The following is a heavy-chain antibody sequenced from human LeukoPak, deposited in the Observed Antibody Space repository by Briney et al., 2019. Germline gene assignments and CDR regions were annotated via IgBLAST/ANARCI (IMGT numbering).Heavy chain of an antibody. CDR2: INPNSGGT. Sequence: ASVKVSCKASGYTFTGYYMRWVRQAPGQGLEWMGWINPNSGGTNYAQKFQGRVTMTRDTSISTAYMELSRLRSDDTAVYYCARQAYGPASFDYWGQGTLVTVSS. D-gene: IGHD3-10*01. CDR1: GYTFTGYY. V-gene: IGHV1-2*02. J-gene: IGHJ4*02. CDR3: ARQAYGPASFDY.